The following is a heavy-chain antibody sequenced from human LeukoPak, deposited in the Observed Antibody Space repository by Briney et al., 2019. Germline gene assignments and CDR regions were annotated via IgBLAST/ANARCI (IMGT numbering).Heavy chain of an antibody. V-gene: IGHV4-59*01. D-gene: IGHD5-12*01. J-gene: IGHJ5*02. CDR3: ARAGYSGDDFRS. CDR1: GGSISSYY. Sequence: SETLSLTCTVSGGSISSYYWSWIRQPPGKGLEWIGYIYYSGSTNYNPSLKSRRVTISVDTSKNQFSLKLSSVTAADTAFYYCARAGYSGDDFRSWGQGTLVTVSS. CDR2: IYYSGST.